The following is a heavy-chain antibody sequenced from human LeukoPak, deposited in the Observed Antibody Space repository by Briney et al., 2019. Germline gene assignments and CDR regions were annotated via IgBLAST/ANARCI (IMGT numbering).Heavy chain of an antibody. V-gene: IGHV3-66*01. J-gene: IGHJ4*02. Sequence: GGSLRLSCAASGFTVSSNYMSWARQAPGKGLEWVSVIYSGGSTYYADSVKGRFSISRDNSKNTLYLQMNSLRAKDTAVYYCARLPHPAAQVYWGQGTLVTVSS. CDR2: IYSGGST. CDR1: GFTVSSNY. D-gene: IGHD2-2*01. CDR3: ARLPHPAAQVY.